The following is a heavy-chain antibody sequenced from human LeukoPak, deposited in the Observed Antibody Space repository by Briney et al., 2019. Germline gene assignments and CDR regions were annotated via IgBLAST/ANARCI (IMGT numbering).Heavy chain of an antibody. D-gene: IGHD4-23*01. V-gene: IGHV4-39*07. CDR2: VYFTGTT. CDR3: ARAVDYYYYYMDV. Sequence: PSETLSLTCNVSDGSISGGTYYWGWIRQPPGKGLESIGSVYFTGTTYYNPSLKSRVTISVDTSKNQFSLKLSSVTAADTAVYYCARAVDYYYYYMDVWGKGTTVTVSS. CDR1: DGSISGGTYY. J-gene: IGHJ6*03.